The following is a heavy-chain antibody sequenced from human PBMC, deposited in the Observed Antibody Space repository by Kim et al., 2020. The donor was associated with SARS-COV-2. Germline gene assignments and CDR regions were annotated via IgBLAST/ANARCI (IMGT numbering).Heavy chain of an antibody. D-gene: IGHD2-15*01. CDR2: IYYSGST. CDR1: GGSISSYC. V-gene: IGHV4-59*01. J-gene: IGHJ6*02. Sequence: SETLSLTCTVSGGSISSYCWSWIRQPPGKGLEWIGYIYYSGSTNYNPSLKSRVTISVDTSKNQFSLKLSSVTAVDTAVYYCARDGRDVVYSYYYYGMDVWGQGTTVTVSS. CDR3: ARDGRDVVYSYYYYGMDV.